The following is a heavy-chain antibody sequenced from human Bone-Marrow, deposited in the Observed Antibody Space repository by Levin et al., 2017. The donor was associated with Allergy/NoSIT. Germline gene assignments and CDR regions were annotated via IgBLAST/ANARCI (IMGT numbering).Heavy chain of an antibody. J-gene: IGHJ5*02. Sequence: PGGSLRLSCAASGFTFDDYAMHWVRQAPGKGLEWVSGISWNSGSIGYADSVKGRFTISRDNAKNSLYLQMNSLRAEDTALYYCAKGKAAAGTFFSWFDPWGQGTLVTVSS. CDR3: AKGKAAAGTFFSWFDP. CDR1: GFTFDDYA. D-gene: IGHD6-13*01. V-gene: IGHV3-9*01. CDR2: ISWNSGSI.